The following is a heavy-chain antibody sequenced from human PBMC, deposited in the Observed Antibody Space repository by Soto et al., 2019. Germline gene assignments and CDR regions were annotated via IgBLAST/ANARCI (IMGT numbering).Heavy chain of an antibody. D-gene: IGHD3-10*01. Sequence: ASVKVSCKASGYTFTSYGISWVRQAPGQGLEWMGWISAYNGNTNYAQKLQGRVTMTTDTSTSTAYMELSSLRSEDTAVYYCARARSITMVRGVIYSPYYYYGMDVWGQGTTVTVSS. CDR1: GYTFTSYG. V-gene: IGHV1-18*01. CDR3: ARARSITMVRGVIYSPYYYYGMDV. CDR2: ISAYNGNT. J-gene: IGHJ6*02.